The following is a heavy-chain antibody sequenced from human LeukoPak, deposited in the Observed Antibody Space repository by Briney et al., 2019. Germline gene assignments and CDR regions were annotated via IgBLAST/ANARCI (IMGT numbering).Heavy chain of an antibody. CDR1: GFTFSDYY. CDR3: ARDREPITMVRGVIPDAFDI. Sequence: GGSLRLSCAASGFTFSDYYMSWIRQAPGKGLEWVSYISSSGTTIYYADSVKGRFTISRDNAKNSLYLQMNGLRAEDTAVYYCARDREPITMVRGVIPDAFDIWGQGTMVTVSS. V-gene: IGHV3-11*04. J-gene: IGHJ3*02. CDR2: ISSSGTTI. D-gene: IGHD3-10*01.